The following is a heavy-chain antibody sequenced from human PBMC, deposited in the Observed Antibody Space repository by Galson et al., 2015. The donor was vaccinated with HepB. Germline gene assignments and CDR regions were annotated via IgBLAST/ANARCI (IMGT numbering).Heavy chain of an antibody. CDR3: ARDAEQQLVRRNYYYYYMDV. J-gene: IGHJ6*03. Sequence: SVKVSCKASGYTFTSYYMHWVRQAPGQGLEWMGIINPSGGSTSYAQKFQGRVTMTRDTSTSTVYMELTSLRSEDTAVYYCARDAEQQLVRRNYYYYYMDVWGKGTTVTVSS. D-gene: IGHD6-13*01. CDR2: INPSGGST. CDR1: GYTFTSYY. V-gene: IGHV1-46*01.